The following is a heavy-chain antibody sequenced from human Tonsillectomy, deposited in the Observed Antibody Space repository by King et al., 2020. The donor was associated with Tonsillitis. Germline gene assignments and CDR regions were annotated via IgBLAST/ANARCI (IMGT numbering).Heavy chain of an antibody. D-gene: IGHD3-22*01. CDR2: MSGSSSTT. CDR1: GFSFSSYG. Sequence: VQLVESGGGLVQPGGSLRLSCAASGFSFSSYGMSWVRQAPGKGLEWVSTMSGSSSTTYDADSVKGRFTISRDNSKSTLYLQLESLRAEDTAVYYCAKRPSLGHYDSSGYYLNWGQGTLVTVSS. V-gene: IGHV3-23*04. CDR3: AKRPSLGHYDSSGYYLN. J-gene: IGHJ4*02.